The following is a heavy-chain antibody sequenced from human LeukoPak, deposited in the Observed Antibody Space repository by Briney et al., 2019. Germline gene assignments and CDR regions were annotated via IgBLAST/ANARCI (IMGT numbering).Heavy chain of an antibody. J-gene: IGHJ4*02. CDR1: GGSISSGGYS. Sequence: PSETLSLTCAVSGGSISSGGYSWSWIRQPPGKGLEWIGYIYHSGSTYYNPSLKSRVTISVDRSKNQFSLKLSSVTAADTAVYYGARAFVGYYFDYWGQGTLVTVSS. CDR3: ARAFVGYYFDY. CDR2: IYHSGST. D-gene: IGHD1-26*01. V-gene: IGHV4-30-2*01.